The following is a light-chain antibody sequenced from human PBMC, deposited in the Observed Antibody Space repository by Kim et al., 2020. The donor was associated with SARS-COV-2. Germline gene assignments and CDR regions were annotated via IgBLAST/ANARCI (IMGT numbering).Light chain of an antibody. CDR2: KAF. CDR3: QQYNSYWT. V-gene: IGKV1-5*03. Sequence: SASVGDKVTIPCRASQGISSWLAWYQQNPGKAPKLLIYKAFSLESGVPSRFSGSGSGTEFTLTISSLQPDDFATYYCQQYNSYWTFGQGTKVDIK. J-gene: IGKJ1*01. CDR1: QGISSW.